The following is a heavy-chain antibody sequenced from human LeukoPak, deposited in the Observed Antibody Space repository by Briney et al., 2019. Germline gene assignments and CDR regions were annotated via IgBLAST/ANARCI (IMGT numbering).Heavy chain of an antibody. CDR1: GFTFSSYG. D-gene: IGHD1-7*01. J-gene: IGHJ5*02. Sequence: GRSLRLSCAASGFTFSSYGMHWVRQAPGKGLEWVAVIGYDGSNKYYADSVKGRLTISRDNSKNTLYLQMNSLRAEDTAVYYCARSYDWTYSWLDPWGQGTLVTVSS. CDR2: IGYDGSNK. V-gene: IGHV3-33*01. CDR3: ARSYDWTYSWLDP.